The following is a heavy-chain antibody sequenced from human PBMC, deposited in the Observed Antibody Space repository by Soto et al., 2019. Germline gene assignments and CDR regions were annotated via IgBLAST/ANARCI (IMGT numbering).Heavy chain of an antibody. CDR3: ASYVSGSYYLDY. V-gene: IGHV4-30-4*01. D-gene: IGHD3-10*01. Sequence: QVQLQESGPGLVKPSQTLSLTCTVSGGSISSVDYYWSWIRQPPGKGLEWIGYIYYSGSTYYNPSLTSRVTISVDTSKNQFALKLSSVTAADTAVYYCASYVSGSYYLDYWGQGTLVTVSS. CDR2: IYYSGST. CDR1: GGSISSVDYY. J-gene: IGHJ4*02.